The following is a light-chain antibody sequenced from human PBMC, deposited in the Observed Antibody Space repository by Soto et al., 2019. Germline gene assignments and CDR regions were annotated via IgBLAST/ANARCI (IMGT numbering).Light chain of an antibody. CDR2: EVT. V-gene: IGLV2-8*01. Sequence: QSALTQPPSASGSPGQSVTISCIGTASDIGLYNYVSWYQHHPGKAPKLIIYEVTKRPSGVPDRFSGSKSGNTASLTVSGLQADDEADYYCNSYVGSNNYVFGTGTKVTVL. J-gene: IGLJ1*01. CDR3: NSYVGSNNYV. CDR1: ASDIGLYNY.